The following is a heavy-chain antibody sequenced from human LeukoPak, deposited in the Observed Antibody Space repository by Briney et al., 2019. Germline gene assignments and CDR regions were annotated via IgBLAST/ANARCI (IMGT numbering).Heavy chain of an antibody. J-gene: IGHJ3*02. CDR2: ISRDRSYI. Sequence: GGSLRLSCAASGFIFSRYIMNWVRQAPGKWLEWVSVISRDRSYIHYAESVKGRFTISRDNSKNTLYLEMSSLRAEDTAVYFCAKESDGFDIWGQGTTVTVSS. CDR3: AKESDGFDI. V-gene: IGHV3-30*15. CDR1: GFIFSRYI.